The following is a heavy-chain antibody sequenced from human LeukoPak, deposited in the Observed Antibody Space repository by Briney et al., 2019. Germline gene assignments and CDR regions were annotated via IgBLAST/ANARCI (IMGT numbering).Heavy chain of an antibody. CDR3: ARADNFGVSYYDSSGYSPKRGGYDY. Sequence: SVKASCKASGGTFSSYAISWVRQAPGQGLEWMGGIIPIFGTANYAQKFQGRVTITTDESTSTAYMELSSLRSEDTAVYYCARADNFGVSYYDSSGYSPKRGGYDYWGQGTLVTVSS. J-gene: IGHJ4*02. CDR2: IIPIFGTA. CDR1: GGTFSSYA. V-gene: IGHV1-69*05. D-gene: IGHD3-22*01.